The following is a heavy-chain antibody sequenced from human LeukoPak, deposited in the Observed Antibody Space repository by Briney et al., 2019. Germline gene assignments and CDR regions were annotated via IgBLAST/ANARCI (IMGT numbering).Heavy chain of an antibody. CDR1: GGSISSYY. Sequence: PSETLSLTCTVSGGSISSYYWSWIRQPPGKGLEWIGYISHIGSTNYNPSLKSRVTISADTSKNQFSLKVRSVTAADTAVYYCTRVDDTGGQEDYGMDVWGQGTAATVSS. J-gene: IGHJ6*02. D-gene: IGHD2-8*02. CDR2: ISHIGST. CDR3: TRVDDTGGQEDYGMDV. V-gene: IGHV4-59*01.